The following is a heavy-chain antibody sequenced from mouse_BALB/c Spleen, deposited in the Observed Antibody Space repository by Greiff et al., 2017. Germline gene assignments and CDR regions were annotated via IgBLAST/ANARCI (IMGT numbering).Heavy chain of an antibody. V-gene: IGHV5-17*02. CDR1: GFTFSSFG. CDR3: ATQTARAPAWFAY. CDR2: IGSGSSTI. D-gene: IGHD3-2*01. J-gene: IGHJ3*01. Sequence: EVQLVESGGGLVQPGGSRKLSCAASGFTFSSFGMHWVRQAPEKGLEWVAYIGSGSSTIYYADTVKGRFTISRDNPKNTLFLQMTSLRSEDTAMYYCATQTARAPAWFAYWGQGTLVTVAA.